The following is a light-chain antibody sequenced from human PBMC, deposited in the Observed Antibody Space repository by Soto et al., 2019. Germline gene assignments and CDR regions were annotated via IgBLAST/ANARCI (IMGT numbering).Light chain of an antibody. Sequence: EIVMTRSPATLAVSPGERATLSCRASQGVSSSYLAWYQQKPGQAPRLLIYGASTRATGIPARFSGSGSGTEFTLTISSLQSEDFAVYYCQQYNNWPSFGGGTKVDIK. J-gene: IGKJ4*01. V-gene: IGKV3-15*01. CDR2: GAS. CDR3: QQYNNWPS. CDR1: QGVSSSY.